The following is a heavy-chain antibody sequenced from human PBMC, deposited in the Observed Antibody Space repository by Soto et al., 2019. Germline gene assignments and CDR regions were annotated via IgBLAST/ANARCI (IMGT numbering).Heavy chain of an antibody. D-gene: IGHD2-2*01. V-gene: IGHV3-74*01. CDR3: ARAGDCKYVYDF. Sequence: EVQLVESGGGLVQPGGSLRLSCAASGFTFTHYRIHWVRQAPGKGLVWVSRVNGVGSSTNYADSVKGRFTISRDNARNTVYLQMNSLIAEDTAVYYCARAGDCKYVYDFWGQGTLVTVSS. CDR2: VNGVGSST. J-gene: IGHJ4*02. CDR1: GFTFTHYR.